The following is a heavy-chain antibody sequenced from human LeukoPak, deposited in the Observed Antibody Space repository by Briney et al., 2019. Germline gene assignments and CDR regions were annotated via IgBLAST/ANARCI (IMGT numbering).Heavy chain of an antibody. D-gene: IGHD2-15*01. CDR2: ISSNGGST. J-gene: IGHJ5*02. CDR1: GFTFSSYA. V-gene: IGHV3-64*01. Sequence: PGGSLRLSCAASGFTFSSYAMHWVRQAPGKGLEYVSAISSNGGSTYYANSVKGRFTISRDNSKNTLYLQMGSLRAEDMAVYYCARVKYCSGGSCYDHWGQGTLVTVSS. CDR3: ARVKYCSGGSCYDH.